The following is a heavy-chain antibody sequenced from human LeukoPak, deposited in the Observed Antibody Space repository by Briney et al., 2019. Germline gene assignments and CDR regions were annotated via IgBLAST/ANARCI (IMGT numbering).Heavy chain of an antibody. D-gene: IGHD3-10*01. Sequence: SEILSLTCTVSGGSISSSTYYWGWIRQPPGKGLEWIGTINYSGSTFYNPSLKSRVTISVDTSKNQFSLMLNSVTAADTALYFCARARLSIVRGITNFDYWGQGTVVTVSS. V-gene: IGHV4-39*01. J-gene: IGHJ4*02. CDR2: INYSGST. CDR3: ARARLSIVRGITNFDY. CDR1: GGSISSSTYY.